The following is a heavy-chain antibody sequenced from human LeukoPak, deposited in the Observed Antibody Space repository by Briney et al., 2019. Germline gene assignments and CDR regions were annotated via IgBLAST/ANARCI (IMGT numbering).Heavy chain of an antibody. J-gene: IGHJ4*02. CDR2: ISSSSSTI. Sequence: PGGSLRLSCEASGFTFKYYNMNWVRQAPGKGLEWISYISSSSSTIYYADSVKGRFTISRDNAKNSLYLQMNSLRAEDTAVYYCARLSRLGYCSSTSCQLGGTSDYWGQGTLVTVSS. D-gene: IGHD2-2*01. V-gene: IGHV3-48*04. CDR1: GFTFKYYN. CDR3: ARLSRLGYCSSTSCQLGGTSDY.